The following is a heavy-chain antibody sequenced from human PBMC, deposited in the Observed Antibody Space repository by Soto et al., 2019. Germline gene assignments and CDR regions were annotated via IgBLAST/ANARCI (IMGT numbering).Heavy chain of an antibody. Sequence: HPGGSLRLSCAASGFTFSSYWMSWVRQAPGKGLEWVANIKQDGSEKYYVDSVKGRFTISRDNAKNSLYLQMNSLRAEDTAVYYCARKVAGRIYYSYGMDVWGQGTTVTVSS. V-gene: IGHV3-7*05. CDR2: IKQDGSEK. CDR3: ARKVAGRIYYSYGMDV. D-gene: IGHD5-12*01. CDR1: GFTFSSYW. J-gene: IGHJ6*02.